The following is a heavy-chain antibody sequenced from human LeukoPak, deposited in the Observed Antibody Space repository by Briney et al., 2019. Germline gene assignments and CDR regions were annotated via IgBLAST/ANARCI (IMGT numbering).Heavy chain of an antibody. CDR1: GFTSFDFP. CDR3: ARDNIWAFDI. V-gene: IGHV3-48*02. CDR2: IRTDGTI. D-gene: IGHD3-9*01. J-gene: IGHJ3*02. Sequence: GGSLRLSCEASGFTSFDFPMNWVRKAPGKGLEWVSHIRTDGTITYADSVKGRFTISRDDAKTSVYLQMNSLRDEDTAIYYCARDNIWAFDIWGQGTMVTDAS.